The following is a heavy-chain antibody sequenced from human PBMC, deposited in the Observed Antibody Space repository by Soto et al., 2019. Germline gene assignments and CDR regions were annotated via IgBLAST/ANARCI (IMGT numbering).Heavy chain of an antibody. CDR3: AGATRWWFYP. CDR2: IYYSGST. J-gene: IGHJ5*02. D-gene: IGHD1-1*01. V-gene: IGHV4-30-4*08. CDR1: GGNIVSLGYY. Sequence: VVGGNIVSLGYYRSMIRQPPGKGLEWIGYIYYSGSTYYNPSLKSRVTISVDTSKNQFSLKLSSVIAADTAVYYCAGATRWWFYPWGQGTLVTVSS.